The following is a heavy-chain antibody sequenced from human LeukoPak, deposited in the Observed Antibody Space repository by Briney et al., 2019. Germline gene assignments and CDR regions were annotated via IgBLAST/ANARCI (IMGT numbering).Heavy chain of an antibody. CDR1: GGSFSGYY. CDR2: INHSGST. CDR3: ARGPNDYVWGSYRYSNAFDI. D-gene: IGHD3-16*02. V-gene: IGHV4-34*01. Sequence: SETLSLTCAVYGGSFSGYYWSWIRQPPGKGLEWIGEINHSGSTNYNPSLKSRVTISVDTSKNQFSLKLSSVTAADTAVYYCARGPNDYVWGSYRYSNAFDILGQGTMVTVSS. J-gene: IGHJ3*02.